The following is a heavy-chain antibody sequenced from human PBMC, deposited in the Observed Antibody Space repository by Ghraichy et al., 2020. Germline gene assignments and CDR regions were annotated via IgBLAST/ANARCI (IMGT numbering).Heavy chain of an antibody. Sequence: SETLSLTCAVYGGSFSGYYWSWIRQPPGKGLEWIGEINHSGSTNYNPSLKSRVTISVDTSKNQFSLKLSSVTAADTAVYYCARVRWAPKDDFWSGYPSGGNWFDPWGQGTLVTVSS. D-gene: IGHD3-3*01. CDR2: INHSGST. CDR3: ARVRWAPKDDFWSGYPSGGNWFDP. V-gene: IGHV4-34*01. CDR1: GGSFSGYY. J-gene: IGHJ5*02.